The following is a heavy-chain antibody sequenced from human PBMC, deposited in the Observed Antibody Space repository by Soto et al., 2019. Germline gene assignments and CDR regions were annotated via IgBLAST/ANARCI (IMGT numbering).Heavy chain of an antibody. CDR2: INTDNGNT. CDR3: ARSRVRGGYYFDY. J-gene: IGHJ4*02. Sequence: QVQVVQSGAEVKKPGASVTVSCKASGYTFTTYAIHWVRQAPGQSLEWMGWINTDNGNTYYSQKMQARVTITRDTSASTAYMGLSRLRSEATAVYYCARSRVRGGYYFDYWGQGALVTVSS. V-gene: IGHV1-3*04. D-gene: IGHD3-16*01. CDR1: GYTFTTYA.